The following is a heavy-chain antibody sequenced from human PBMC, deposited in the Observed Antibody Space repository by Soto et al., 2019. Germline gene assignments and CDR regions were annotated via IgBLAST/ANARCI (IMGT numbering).Heavy chain of an antibody. CDR1: GFPFSATG. J-gene: IGHJ4*02. D-gene: IGHD2-2*01. CDR3: TSARYCSRDACPAAE. CDR2: LGPNPANT. Sequence: EVQLLESGGGLVQPGGSLRLSCAASGFPFSATGMLWVRQPPGGGLEWVSALGPNPANTNYADSVKGRFTISRDNSKSTVLLQMANLRAEDTALYYCTSARYCSRDACPAAEWGQGTLITVSS. V-gene: IGHV3-23*01.